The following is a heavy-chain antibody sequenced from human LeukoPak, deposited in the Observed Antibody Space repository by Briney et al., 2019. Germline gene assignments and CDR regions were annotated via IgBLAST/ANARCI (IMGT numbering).Heavy chain of an antibody. Sequence: ASVTVSFQGSGYTFTSYYMHWVRQAPGQEVEWMGIINPSGGSTSYPQKFQGRVTITRDTSTSTVYMELSSLRSEDTAVYYCARGWLNTARSWDYMDVWGKGTTVTVSS. D-gene: IGHD4-17*01. V-gene: IGHV1-46*01. J-gene: IGHJ6*03. CDR2: INPSGGST. CDR3: ARGWLNTARSWDYMDV. CDR1: GYTFTSYY.